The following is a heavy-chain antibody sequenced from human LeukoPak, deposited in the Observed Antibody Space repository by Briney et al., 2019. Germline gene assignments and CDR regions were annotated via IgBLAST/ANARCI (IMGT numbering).Heavy chain of an antibody. CDR1: GGSFSGHY. V-gene: IGHV4-34*01. CDR2: VHYSGAT. D-gene: IGHD3-9*01. Sequence: SETLSLTCAVYGGSFSGHYWSWIRQSPGKGLEWIAEVHYSGATNYNPSLKSRVTISGDTSKNQVFLRMTSVTAADTALYYCARGILFDYYFDSWGQETLVTVSS. CDR3: ARGILFDYYFDS. J-gene: IGHJ4*02.